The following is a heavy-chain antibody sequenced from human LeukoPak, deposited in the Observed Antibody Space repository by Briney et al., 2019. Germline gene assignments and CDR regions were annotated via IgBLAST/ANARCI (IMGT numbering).Heavy chain of an antibody. CDR3: ARDVGGGSYDYGMDV. CDR2: INPSGGST. Sequence: ASVKVSCKASGYTFTSYYMHWVRQAPGQGLEWMGIINPSGGSTSYAQKFQGRVTMTRDTSTSTVYMELSSLRPEDTAVYYCARDVGGGSYDYGMDVWGQGTTVTVSS. D-gene: IGHD1-26*01. CDR1: GYTFTSYY. J-gene: IGHJ6*02. V-gene: IGHV1-46*01.